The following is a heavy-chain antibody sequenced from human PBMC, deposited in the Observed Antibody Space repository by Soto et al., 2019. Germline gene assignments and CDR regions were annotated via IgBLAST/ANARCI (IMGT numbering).Heavy chain of an antibody. CDR2: INHSGFT. V-gene: IGHV4-34*01. Sequence: TSETLSLTCVVYGGSFSGYYWSWIRQPPGKGLDWIGEINHSGFTNYNPSLKSRVTISVDTSKNQFFLKLSSVTAADTAVYYCARGPLAYCGGDCYSGAFDIWGRGTMVTVSS. J-gene: IGHJ3*02. D-gene: IGHD2-21*02. CDR3: ARGPLAYCGGDCYSGAFDI. CDR1: GGSFSGYY.